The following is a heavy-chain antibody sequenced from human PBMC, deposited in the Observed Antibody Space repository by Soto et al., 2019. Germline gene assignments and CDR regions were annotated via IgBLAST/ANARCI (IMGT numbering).Heavy chain of an antibody. CDR2: ISGSGGTP. V-gene: IGHV3-23*01. CDR1: GFTFSDYA. J-gene: IGHJ4*02. Sequence: EVQLLESGGDLVQPGGSLRLSCAASGFTFSDYAMSWVRQAPGKGLEWVSAISGSGGTPYYADSAKGRFGISRDNSKSTLYLQMDNLRVEDTALYYCVKGAGYFDTSDYYYGHYWGQGTLITVSS. D-gene: IGHD3-22*01. CDR3: VKGAGYFDTSDYYYGHY.